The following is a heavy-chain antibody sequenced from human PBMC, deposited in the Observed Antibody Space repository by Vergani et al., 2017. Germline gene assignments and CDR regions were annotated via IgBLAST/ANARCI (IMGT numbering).Heavy chain of an antibody. Sequence: QVQLVESGGGVGQPGGSLRLSCAASGFTFSSYGMHLVRQAPGKGLEWVAVIWYDGSNKYYADSVKGRFTISRDNSKNTLYLQMNSLRAEDTAVYYCARERASMLVLGGDAFAIWGQGIMVTVSS. CDR2: IWYDGSNK. CDR3: ARERASMLVLGGDAFAI. V-gene: IGHV3-33*01. CDR1: GFTFSSYG. D-gene: IGHD3-22*01. J-gene: IGHJ3*02.